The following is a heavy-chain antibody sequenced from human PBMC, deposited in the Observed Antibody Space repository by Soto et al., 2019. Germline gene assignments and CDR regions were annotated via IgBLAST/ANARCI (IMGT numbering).Heavy chain of an antibody. CDR1: GFLFSNYA. J-gene: IGHJ4*02. V-gene: IGHV3-23*01. D-gene: IGHD3-9*01. CDR3: AGRTGYPFDY. CDR2: VGGNGLDT. Sequence: VQLLESGGGLVQPGGSLRLSCADSGFLFSNYAMNWVRQAPGQGLEWVSAVGGNGLDTYYADSVKGRFTISRDNSKNTLYLQMNSLRAEDTAVYYCAGRTGYPFDYCGQGTLVTVSS.